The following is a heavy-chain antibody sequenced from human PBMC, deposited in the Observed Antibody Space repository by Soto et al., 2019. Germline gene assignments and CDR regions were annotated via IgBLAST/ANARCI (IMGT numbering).Heavy chain of an antibody. Sequence: SETLSLTCAVYGGSFSGYYWSWIRQPPGKGLEWIGEINHSGSTNYNPSLKSRVTISVDTSKNQFSLKLSSVTAADTAVYYCARVGGYDFDYWGQGTLVTVSS. J-gene: IGHJ4*02. V-gene: IGHV4-34*01. D-gene: IGHD5-12*01. CDR3: ARVGGYDFDY. CDR2: INHSGST. CDR1: GGSFSGYY.